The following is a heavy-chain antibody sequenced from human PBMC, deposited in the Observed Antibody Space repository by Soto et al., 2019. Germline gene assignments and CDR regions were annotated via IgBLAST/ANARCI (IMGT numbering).Heavy chain of an antibody. J-gene: IGHJ5*02. CDR1: GGSISSYY. V-gene: IGHV4-59*01. Sequence: KPSETLSLTCTVSGGSISSYYGSWIRQPPGKGLEWIGYIYYSGSTNYNPSLKSRVTISVDTSKNQFSLKLSSVTAADTAVYYCAREGNHGDYYNWFDPWGQGTLVTVSS. D-gene: IGHD4-17*01. CDR3: AREGNHGDYYNWFDP. CDR2: IYYSGST.